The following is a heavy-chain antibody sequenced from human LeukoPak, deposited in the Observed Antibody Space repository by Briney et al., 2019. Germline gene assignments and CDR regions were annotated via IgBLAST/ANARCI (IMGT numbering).Heavy chain of an antibody. Sequence: SETLSLTCTVSGYSISSGYYWGWIRQPPGKGLEWIGSIYHSGSTYYNPSLKSRVTISVDTSKNQFSLKLSSVTAADTAVYYCAREYSSHSYYFDYWGQGTLVTVSS. CDR1: GYSISSGYY. J-gene: IGHJ4*02. CDR2: IYHSGST. V-gene: IGHV4-38-2*02. D-gene: IGHD6-13*01. CDR3: AREYSSHSYYFDY.